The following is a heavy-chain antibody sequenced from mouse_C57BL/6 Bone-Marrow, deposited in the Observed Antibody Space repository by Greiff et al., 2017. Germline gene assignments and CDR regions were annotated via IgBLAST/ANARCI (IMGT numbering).Heavy chain of an antibody. J-gene: IGHJ3*01. CDR2: IYPRSGNT. V-gene: IGHV1-81*01. CDR3: AIRGGLLPCAY. Sequence: QVQLQQSGAELARPGASVKLSCKASGYTFTSYGISWVKQRTGQGLEWIGEIYPRSGNTYYNETFKGKAPLTADKSSSTAYMELRSLTSEDSAVXFCAIRGGLLPCAYWGQGTLVTVSA. CDR1: GYTFTSYG. D-gene: IGHD2-3*01.